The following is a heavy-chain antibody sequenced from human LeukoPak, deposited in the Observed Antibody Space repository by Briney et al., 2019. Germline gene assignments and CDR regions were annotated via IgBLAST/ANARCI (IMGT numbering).Heavy chain of an antibody. CDR1: GFTFSNYW. V-gene: IGHV3-74*01. CDR2: VNTDGSAT. CDR3: ARETLIRGFMPDY. Sequence: PGGSLRLSCAASGFTFSNYWMHWVRQTPGKGLVWVSRVNTDGSATAYADSVKGRFTISRDNAKNTLYLQMNSLGAGDTAVYYCARETLIRGFMPDYWGQGTLVTVSS. D-gene: IGHD3-10*01. J-gene: IGHJ4*02.